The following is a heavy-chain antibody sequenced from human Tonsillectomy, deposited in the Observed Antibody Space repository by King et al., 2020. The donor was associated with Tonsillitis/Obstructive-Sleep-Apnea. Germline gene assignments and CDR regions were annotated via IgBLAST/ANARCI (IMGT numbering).Heavy chain of an antibody. J-gene: IGHJ4*02. CDR2: INHSGST. Sequence: VQLQQWGAGLLKPSETLSLTCAVYGGSFSGYYWSWIRQPPGQGLEWIGEINHSGSTNYNPSLKSRVTMSVDTSKTQFSLKLRSVTAADTAVYYCARNIVVVVAATVPCDYWGQGTLVTVSS. V-gene: IGHV4-34*01. D-gene: IGHD2-15*01. CDR3: ARNIVVVVAATVPCDY. CDR1: GGSFSGYY.